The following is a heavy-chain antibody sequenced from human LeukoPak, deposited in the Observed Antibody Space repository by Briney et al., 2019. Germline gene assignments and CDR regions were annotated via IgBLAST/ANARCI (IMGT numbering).Heavy chain of an antibody. CDR1: GFTFSSYW. CDR3: ARDLGGDQLGKFDP. Sequence: PGGSLRLSCAASGFTFSSYWMSWVRQAPGKGLEWVSVIYSGGSTYYADSVKGRFTISRDNSKNTLYLQMNSLRAEDTAVYYCARDLGGDQLGKFDPWGQGTLVTVSS. V-gene: IGHV3-66*01. D-gene: IGHD7-27*01. J-gene: IGHJ5*02. CDR2: IYSGGST.